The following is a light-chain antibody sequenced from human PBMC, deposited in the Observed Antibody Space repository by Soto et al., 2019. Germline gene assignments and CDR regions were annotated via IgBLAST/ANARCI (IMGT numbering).Light chain of an antibody. V-gene: IGKV1-5*03. CDR3: QQYYNYPYT. J-gene: IGKJ5*01. Sequence: DIQMTQSPSTLSSSVGDRVTITCRASHSISVWLAWYQQKPGKAPKLLIYQASALESGVPSRFSGRGSGTDFTLTISSLQPDDVETYYCQQYYNYPYTFGQGTRLESK. CDR1: HSISVW. CDR2: QAS.